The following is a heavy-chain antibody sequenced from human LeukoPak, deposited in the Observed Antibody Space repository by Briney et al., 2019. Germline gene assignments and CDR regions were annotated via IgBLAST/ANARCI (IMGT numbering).Heavy chain of an antibody. J-gene: IGHJ5*02. CDR2: IYYSGST. Sequence: SETLSPTCTVSGGSISIYYWSWIRQPPGKGLEWIGYIYYSGSTNYNPSLKSRVTISVDTSKNQFSLKLSSVTAADTAVYYCARWDPIAAVGFDPWGQGTLVTVSS. CDR1: GGSISIYY. D-gene: IGHD6-13*01. CDR3: ARWDPIAAVGFDP. V-gene: IGHV4-59*01.